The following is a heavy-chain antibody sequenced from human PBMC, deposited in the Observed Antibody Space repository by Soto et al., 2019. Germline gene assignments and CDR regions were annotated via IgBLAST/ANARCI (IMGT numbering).Heavy chain of an antibody. CDR2: IIPIFGTA. D-gene: IGHD3-22*01. J-gene: IGHJ5*02. V-gene: IGHV1-69*13. Sequence: SVKVSCKASGGTFSSYAISWVRQAPGQGLEWMGGIIPIFGTANYAQKFQGRVTITADESTSTAYMELSSLRSEDTAVYYCARDCPEYYYDSIRWFDPWGQGTLVTVSS. CDR3: ARDCPEYYYDSIRWFDP. CDR1: GGTFSSYA.